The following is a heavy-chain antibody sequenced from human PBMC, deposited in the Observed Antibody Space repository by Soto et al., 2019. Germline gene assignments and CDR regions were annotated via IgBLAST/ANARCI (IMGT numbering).Heavy chain of an antibody. CDR3: ASGGAGSGPFTWELPDH. J-gene: IGHJ4*02. V-gene: IGHV1-45*02. CDR1: GNTFTYRY. Sequence: QMQLVQSGAEVKKTGSTVTVSCTALGNTFTYRYLHWVRQAPGQALEWMGWITPFNGDVHYAQKFQERVTFTRDRYINTAFMRMSRLRSEDTAMYYCASGGAGSGPFTWELPDHWGQGTLVTVSS. CDR2: ITPFNGDV. D-gene: IGHD1-26*01.